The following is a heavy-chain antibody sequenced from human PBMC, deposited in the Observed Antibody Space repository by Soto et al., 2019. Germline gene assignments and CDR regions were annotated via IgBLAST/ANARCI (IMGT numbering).Heavy chain of an antibody. CDR2: IHYRGRT. CDR1: GGSINSGGYY. Sequence: SETLSLTCNVSGGSINSGGYYWGWIRQHPGKGLEWIGYIHYRGRTSYNPSLQSRFSISLDTSGHHFSMQLTSVTAADTAVYYCAICRDAFGFDSWGQGTLVTVSS. V-gene: IGHV4-31*03. CDR3: AICRDAFGFDS. J-gene: IGHJ4*02. D-gene: IGHD2-15*01.